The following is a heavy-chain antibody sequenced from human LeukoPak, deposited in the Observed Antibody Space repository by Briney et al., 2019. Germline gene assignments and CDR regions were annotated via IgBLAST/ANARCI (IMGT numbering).Heavy chain of an antibody. CDR1: GGSFSGYY. J-gene: IGHJ4*02. V-gene: IGHV4-59*01. CDR2: IYYSGST. CDR3: ARGQKYKYGYTVTELGSGDFDY. Sequence: PSETLSLTCAVYGGSFSGYYWSWIRQPPGKGLGWIGYIYYSGSTNYNPSLKSRVTISVDPSKAQFSLTLSSVTAADTAVYYCARGQKYKYGYTVTELGSGDFDYWGQGTLVTVSS. D-gene: IGHD5-18*01.